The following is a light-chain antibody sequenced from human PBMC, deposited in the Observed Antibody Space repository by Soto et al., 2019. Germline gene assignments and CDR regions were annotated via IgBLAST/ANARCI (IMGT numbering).Light chain of an antibody. J-gene: IGLJ1*01. CDR1: SSDVGGYNY. CDR2: EVS. Sequence: QSVLTQPASVSGSPGQSITISCTGTSSDVGGYNYVSWYQQHPGKAPKLMIYEVSNRPSGVSNRLSGSKSGNTASLTISGLQAEDEADYYCSSYTSRSTPLYVFGTGTKVTVL. CDR3: SSYTSRSTPLYV. V-gene: IGLV2-14*01.